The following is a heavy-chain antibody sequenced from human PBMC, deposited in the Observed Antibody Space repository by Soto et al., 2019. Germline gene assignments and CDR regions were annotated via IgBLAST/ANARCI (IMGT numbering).Heavy chain of an antibody. V-gene: IGHV1-18*01. CDR3: AALPQQTVADAGFDP. CDR2: ISAYNGNT. J-gene: IGHJ5*02. D-gene: IGHD6-19*01. CDR1: GYTFTSYG. Sequence: QVQLVQSGAEVKKPGASVKVSCKASGYTFTSYGISWVRQAPGQGLEWMGWISAYNGNTNYAQKLQGRVTMTTDTSTSTAYMELRSLRSDDTAVYYCAALPQQTVADAGFDPWGQGTLVTVSS.